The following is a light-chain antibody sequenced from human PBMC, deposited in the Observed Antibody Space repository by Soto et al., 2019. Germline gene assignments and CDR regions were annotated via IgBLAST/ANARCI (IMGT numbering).Light chain of an antibody. CDR3: MQALQTPRT. CDR1: ESLLHSIGYNY. J-gene: IGKJ2*01. V-gene: IGKV2-28*01. CDR2: LGS. Sequence: DIVMTQSPLSLPVTPGEPASISCRSNESLLHSIGYNYLDWSLQKPGQSPQLLIYLGSNRASGVPDRFSGSGSGTDFTLKISRVESEDVGIYYCMQALQTPRTFGQGTKLEIK.